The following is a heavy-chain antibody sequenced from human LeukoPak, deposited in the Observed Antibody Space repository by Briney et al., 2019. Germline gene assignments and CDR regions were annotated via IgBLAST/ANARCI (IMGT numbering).Heavy chain of an antibody. CDR1: GGSISSYY. J-gene: IGHJ4*02. V-gene: IGHV4-59*01. Sequence: PSETLSLTCTVSGGSISSYYWSWIRQPPGKGLEWIGYIYYSGSTNYNPSLESRVTISVDTSKNQFSLKLSSVTAADTAVYYCARDPSSGWYWYFDYWGQGTLVTVSS. CDR2: IYYSGST. CDR3: ARDPSSGWYWYFDY. D-gene: IGHD6-19*01.